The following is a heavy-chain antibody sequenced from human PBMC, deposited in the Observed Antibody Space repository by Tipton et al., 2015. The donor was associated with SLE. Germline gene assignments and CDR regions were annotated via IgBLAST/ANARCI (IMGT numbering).Heavy chain of an antibody. V-gene: IGHV4-59*12. Sequence: TLSLTCSVSGGSISRFYWNWIRQTPGKGLEWIGYIYYSGSTNYNPSLKSRVTMSVDTSKSQFSLKLNSVTAADTAVYYCASGPLSYGDAFDVWAQGTMVTVSS. CDR3: ASGPLSYGDAFDV. CDR1: GGSISRFY. CDR2: IYYSGST. D-gene: IGHD1-26*01. J-gene: IGHJ3*01.